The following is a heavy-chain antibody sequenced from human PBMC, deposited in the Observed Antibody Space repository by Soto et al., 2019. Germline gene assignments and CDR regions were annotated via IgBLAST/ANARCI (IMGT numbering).Heavy chain of an antibody. D-gene: IGHD2-21*02. V-gene: IGHV4-59*01. Sequence: PSETLSLTCTVSGGSIINNIWSWIRQSPGRRLEYIGFIDDRGNTSYNPSLKGRVTISIDTSENQFSLKLSSVTAADTAVYYCARTSTVVTLLDVWGQGHLVTVSS. J-gene: IGHJ4*02. CDR2: IDDRGNT. CDR3: ARTSTVVTLLDV. CDR1: GGSIINNI.